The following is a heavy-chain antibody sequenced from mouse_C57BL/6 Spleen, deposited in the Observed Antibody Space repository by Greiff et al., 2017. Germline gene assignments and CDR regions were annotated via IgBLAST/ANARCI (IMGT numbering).Heavy chain of an antibody. CDR1: GYTFTDYE. V-gene: IGHV1-15*01. CDR3: TRYFYWYFDV. Sequence: VQLQESGAELVRPGASVTLSCKASGYTFTDYEMHWVKQTPVHGLEWIGAIDPETGGTAYNQKFKGKAILTADKSSSTAYMEIRSLTSEDSAVYYCTRYFYWYFDVWGTGTTVTVSS. J-gene: IGHJ1*03. CDR2: IDPETGGT.